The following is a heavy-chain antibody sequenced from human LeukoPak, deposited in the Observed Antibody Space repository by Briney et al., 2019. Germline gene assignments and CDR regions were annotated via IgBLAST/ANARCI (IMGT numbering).Heavy chain of an antibody. CDR1: GYTFTSYG. CDR3: ARDLEAGLLCSSTSCRSQTYNWFDP. Sequence: ASVKVSCKASGYTFTSYGISWVRQAPGQGLEWMGWISAYNGNTNYAQKLQGRVTMTTDTSTSTAYMELRSLRPDDTAVYYCARDLEAGLLCSSTSCRSQTYNWFDPWGQGTLVTVSS. J-gene: IGHJ5*02. D-gene: IGHD2-2*01. V-gene: IGHV1-18*01. CDR2: ISAYNGNT.